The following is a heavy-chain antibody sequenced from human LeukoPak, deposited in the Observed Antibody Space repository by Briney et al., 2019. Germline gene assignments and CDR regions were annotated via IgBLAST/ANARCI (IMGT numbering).Heavy chain of an antibody. V-gene: IGHV1-18*01. J-gene: IGHJ4*02. D-gene: IGHD3-10*01. CDR2: INVYTGNT. CDR3: ATDTMVRGVLDY. CDR1: GYTFPSYG. Sequence: ASVKVSCKASGYTFPSYGINWVRLAPGQGLEWMGWINVYTGNTNSAQKFQGRVTMTEDTSTDTAYMELSSLRSEDTAVYYCATDTMVRGVLDYWGQGTLVTVSS.